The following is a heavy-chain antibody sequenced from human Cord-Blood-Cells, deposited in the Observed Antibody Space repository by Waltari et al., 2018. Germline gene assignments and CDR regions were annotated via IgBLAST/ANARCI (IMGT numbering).Heavy chain of an antibody. Sequence: QVQLVQSGAEVKKPGASVKVSCKASGYTFTSYYMHWVRQAPGQGLEGMGIINRSGGGTSYAKKFQGRVTMTRDTSASTVDMERSSLRSEDTAVYYCARGGGELVNAFDIWGQGTMVTVSS. V-gene: IGHV1-46*01. CDR2: INRSGGGT. CDR3: ARGGGELVNAFDI. J-gene: IGHJ3*02. D-gene: IGHD2-8*02. CDR1: GYTFTSYY.